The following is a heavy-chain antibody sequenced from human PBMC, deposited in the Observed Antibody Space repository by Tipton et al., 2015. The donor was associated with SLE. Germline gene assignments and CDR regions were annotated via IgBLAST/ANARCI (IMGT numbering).Heavy chain of an antibody. CDR2: ISHSGTT. J-gene: IGHJ4*02. V-gene: IGHV4-38-2*01. Sequence: GLVKPSETLSLTCGVSGYSISSGYYWDWIRQPPGKGLEWIGSISHSGTTCYNPSLNSRVTISVDTSKNQFSLRLTSVTAADTAFYYCARHYTTGWDLGYWGQGTLVSVSS. D-gene: IGHD2-8*01. CDR3: ARHYTTGWDLGY. CDR1: GYSISSGYY.